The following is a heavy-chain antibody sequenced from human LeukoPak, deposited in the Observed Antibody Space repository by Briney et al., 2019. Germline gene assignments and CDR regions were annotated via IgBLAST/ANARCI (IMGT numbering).Heavy chain of an antibody. CDR2: INAGNGNT. CDR1: GYTFISYA. CDR3: ARDLHRYDSSGYYY. V-gene: IGHV1-3*01. D-gene: IGHD3-22*01. Sequence: ASVKVSCKASGYTFISYAMHWVRQAPGQRLEWMGWINAGNGNTKYSQKFQGRVTITRDTSASTAYMELSSLRSEDTAVYYCARDLHRYDSSGYYYWGQGTLVTVSS. J-gene: IGHJ4*02.